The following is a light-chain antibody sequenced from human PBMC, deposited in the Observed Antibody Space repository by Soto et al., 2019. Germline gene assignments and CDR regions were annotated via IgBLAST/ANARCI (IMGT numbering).Light chain of an antibody. CDR3: NSYAGSKIV. J-gene: IGLJ1*01. CDR2: EVS. Sequence: QSVLNQPPSASGSTGQSVTISCTGTSSDVGGYNYVSWYQQHPGRAPKLMIYEVSKRPSGVPDRFSGSKSGNTASLTVSGLQAEDEADYYCNSYAGSKIVFGTGTKVTVL. CDR1: SSDVGGYNY. V-gene: IGLV2-8*01.